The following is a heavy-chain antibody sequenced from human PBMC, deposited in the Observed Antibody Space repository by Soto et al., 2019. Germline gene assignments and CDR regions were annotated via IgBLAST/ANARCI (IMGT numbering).Heavy chain of an antibody. CDR1: GGTLSSYA. CDR3: ARGDVEVDYLDY. V-gene: IGHV1-69*13. CDR2: IIPIFGTA. D-gene: IGHD1-1*01. Sequence: GASVKVSCKASGGTLSSYAISWVRQAPGQGLKWMGGIIPIFGTANYAQKFQGRVTITSDESTSTAYMELCSLRSEDTAVYYCARGDVEVDYLDYWGQGTLVTVSS. J-gene: IGHJ4*02.